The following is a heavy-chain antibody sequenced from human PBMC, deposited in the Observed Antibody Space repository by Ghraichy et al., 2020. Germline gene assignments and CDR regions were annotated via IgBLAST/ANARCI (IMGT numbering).Heavy chain of an antibody. CDR2: ISAGGSDT. V-gene: IGHV3-23*01. Sequence: GGSLRLSCAASGFTFYMHAMSWVRQAPGKGLQWVSHISAGGSDTYYADSMKGRFTISRDNSKNTLYLQMNSLRAEDTAVYYCARSLSGCRGGGYCADFDYWGQGTLVTVSS. D-gene: IGHD2-15*01. J-gene: IGHJ4*02. CDR1: GFTFYMHA. CDR3: ARSLSGCRGGGYCADFDY.